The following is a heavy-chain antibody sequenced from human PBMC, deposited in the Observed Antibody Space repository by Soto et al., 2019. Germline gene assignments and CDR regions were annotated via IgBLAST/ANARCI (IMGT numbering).Heavy chain of an antibody. CDR1: GYTFSNYL. Sequence: QVQLVQSGAEVKKPGASVKVSCKASGYTFSNYLLHWVGQAPGQGLEWMGWINAGNGHTKYSQKFQGRVTFTRDTSATTAYIELSSLRSEDTAVYYCASPSYGSGSYYWGQGTLVTVSS. CDR3: ASPSYGSGSYY. D-gene: IGHD3-10*01. J-gene: IGHJ4*02. CDR2: INAGNGHT. V-gene: IGHV1-3*01.